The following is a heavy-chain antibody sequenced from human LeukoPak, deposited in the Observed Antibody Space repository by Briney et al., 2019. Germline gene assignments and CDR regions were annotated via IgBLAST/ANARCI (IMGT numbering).Heavy chain of an antibody. V-gene: IGHV1-2*02. D-gene: IGHD3-9*01. CDR2: INPNSGGT. CDR3: ARGPSTRAYFDWLPTGGWFDP. CDR1: GYTFTGYY. Sequence: ASVKVSCKASGYTFTGYYMHWVRQAPGQGLEWMGWINPNSGGTNYAQKFQGRVTMTRDTSISTAYMELSRLRSDDTAVYYCARGPSTRAYFDWLPTGGWFDPWGQGTLVTVSS. J-gene: IGHJ5*02.